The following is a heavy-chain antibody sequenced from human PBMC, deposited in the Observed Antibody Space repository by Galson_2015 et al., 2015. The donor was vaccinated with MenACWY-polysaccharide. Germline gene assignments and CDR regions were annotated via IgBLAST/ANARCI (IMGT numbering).Heavy chain of an antibody. CDR2: IKQDGSEK. CDR3: AREGYYYDY. J-gene: IGHJ4*02. Sequence: IKQDGSEKYYVDSVKGRFTVSRDNAKNSLYLQMNSLRAEDTAVYYCAREGYYYDYWGQGTLVTVSS. D-gene: IGHD3-22*01. V-gene: IGHV3-7*01.